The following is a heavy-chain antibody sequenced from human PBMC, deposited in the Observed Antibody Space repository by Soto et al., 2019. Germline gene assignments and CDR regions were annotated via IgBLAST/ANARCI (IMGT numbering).Heavy chain of an antibody. D-gene: IGHD4-4*01. V-gene: IGHV3-23*01. CDR1: GFTFSSYV. J-gene: IGHJ4*02. Sequence: EVQLLESGGGLVQPGGSLRLSCAASGFTFSSYVMSWVRQAPGKGLEWVSAISGSGGSTYYADSVKGRFTISRDNSKNTLYLQMNSLRAEDTAVYYCAKSDDYRYYFDYWGQGTLVTVSS. CDR2: ISGSGGST. CDR3: AKSDDYRYYFDY.